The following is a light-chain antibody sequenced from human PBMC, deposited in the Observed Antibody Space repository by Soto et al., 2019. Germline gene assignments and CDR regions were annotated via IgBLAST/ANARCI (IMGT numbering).Light chain of an antibody. J-gene: IGLJ2*01. CDR1: SSNIGGNI. CDR2: GND. CDR3: AAWDDSLNGVV. Sequence: QSVLTQPPSASGTPGQRVTISCSGSSSNIGGNIVNWYQQLPGTAPKLLIFGNDQRPSWVPDRFSGSKSGTSASLAISGPQPEDEANYYCAAWDDSLNGVVFGGGTKVTVL. V-gene: IGLV1-44*01.